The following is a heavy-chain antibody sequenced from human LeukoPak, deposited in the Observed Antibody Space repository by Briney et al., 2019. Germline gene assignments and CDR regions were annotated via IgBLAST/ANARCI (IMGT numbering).Heavy chain of an antibody. CDR3: ASQYNY. Sequence: ASVNVCFKASLYTFTRYYIHGVRQAPGQALEWMGWINPNSGGTKYAQKFQGRVTMTRDTSISTAYMELSRLSSDETAVYSCASQYNYWGQGTLVTVSS. D-gene: IGHD6-6*01. V-gene: IGHV1-2*02. CDR2: INPNSGGT. CDR1: LYTFTRYY. J-gene: IGHJ4*02.